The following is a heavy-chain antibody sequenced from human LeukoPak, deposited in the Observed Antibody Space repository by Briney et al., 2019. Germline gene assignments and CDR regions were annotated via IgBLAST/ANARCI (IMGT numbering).Heavy chain of an antibody. CDR1: GGSISSYC. Sequence: SETLSLTCTVSGGSISSYCWSWIRQPAGKGLEWIGRIYTSGGTNYNPSLKSRVTISVDTSKNQFSLKLSSVTAADTAVYYCAIDNNYDSSGYYFDYWGQGTLVTVSS. D-gene: IGHD3-22*01. CDR2: IYTSGGT. V-gene: IGHV4-4*07. CDR3: AIDNNYDSSGYYFDY. J-gene: IGHJ4*02.